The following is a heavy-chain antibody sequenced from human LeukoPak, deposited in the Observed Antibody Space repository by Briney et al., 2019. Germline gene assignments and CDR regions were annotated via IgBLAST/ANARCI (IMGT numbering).Heavy chain of an antibody. J-gene: IGHJ4*02. CDR3: AKVGYCSGGSCYFVWDY. CDR1: GFTFSSYA. CDR2: ISGSGGST. V-gene: IGHV3-23*01. Sequence: GGSLRLSCAASGFTFSSYAMSWVRQAPGKGLEWVSAISGSGGSTYYADSVKGRLTISRDNSKNTLYLQMNSLRAEDTAVYYCAKVGYCSGGSCYFVWDYWGQGTLVTASS. D-gene: IGHD2-15*01.